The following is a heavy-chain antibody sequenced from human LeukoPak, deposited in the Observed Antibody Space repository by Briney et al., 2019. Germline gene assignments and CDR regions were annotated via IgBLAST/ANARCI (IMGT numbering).Heavy chain of an antibody. CDR2: ITGGHYAT. CDR1: GFTFSSYG. Sequence: GGSLRLSCAASGFTFSSYGMHWVRQAPGKGLEWVSSITGGHYATYNTDSVKGRFTISRDNAKNTLYLQMNSLRADDTAIYYCTKDPNGDYIGAFDPWGQGTLVTVSS. D-gene: IGHD4-17*01. CDR3: TKDPNGDYIGAFDP. V-gene: IGHV3-23*01. J-gene: IGHJ5*02.